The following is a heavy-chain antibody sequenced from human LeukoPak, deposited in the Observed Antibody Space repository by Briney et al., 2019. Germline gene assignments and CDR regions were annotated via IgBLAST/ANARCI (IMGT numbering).Heavy chain of an antibody. CDR1: GVTFYQAA. CDR3: CTDSWDSSALQN. CDR2: SRSKTDGGTT. J-gene: IGHJ4*02. V-gene: IGHV3-15*01. D-gene: IGHD6-19*01. Sequence: GGSLRVSCAASGVTFYQAAMTWVRQTPGKGLEWVGRSRSKTDGGTTDYAAPVKGRFTISRDDSKKTVYLQMNSLKTDDTGVYYCCTDSWDSSALQNWGQGILVTVSS.